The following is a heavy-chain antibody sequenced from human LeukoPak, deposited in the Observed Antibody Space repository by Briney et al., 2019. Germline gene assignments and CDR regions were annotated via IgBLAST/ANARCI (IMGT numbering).Heavy chain of an antibody. CDR1: GGPISSGGYY. V-gene: IGHV4-31*03. Sequence: SQTLSLTCTVSGGPISSGGYYWSWIRQYPEKGLEWIGYIYHSGSTYYNPSLKSRVTISLDASKNQFSLKLSSVTAADTAVYYCARERSGSYSYGMDVWGQGTTVTVSS. J-gene: IGHJ6*02. CDR3: ARERSGSYSYGMDV. CDR2: IYHSGST. D-gene: IGHD3-22*01.